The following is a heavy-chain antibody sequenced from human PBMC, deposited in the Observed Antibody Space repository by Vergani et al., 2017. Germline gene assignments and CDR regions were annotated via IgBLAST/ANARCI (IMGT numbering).Heavy chain of an antibody. CDR2: ISYDGSNK. CDR1: GFTFSSYG. D-gene: IGHD3-22*01. Sequence: QVQLVESGGGVVQPGRSLRLSCAASGFTFSSYGMHWVRQAPGKGLEWVAVISYDGSNKYYADSVKGRFTISRYNSKNTLYLQMNRLKAEDTAVYYCAKGKLSSGYYYYYYGMDVWGQGTTVTVSS. CDR3: AKGKLSSGYYYYYYGMDV. V-gene: IGHV3-30*18. J-gene: IGHJ6*02.